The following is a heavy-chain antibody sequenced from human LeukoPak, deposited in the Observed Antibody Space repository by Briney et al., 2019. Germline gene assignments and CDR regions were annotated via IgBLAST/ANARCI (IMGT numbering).Heavy chain of an antibody. D-gene: IGHD6-6*01. Sequence: PSETLSLTCTVSGGSISNYSWSWIRQPAGKGLEWIGRTHTSGSTNYNPSLKSRVTMSVDTSKNQFSLKLSSVTAADTAVYYCAREDSSSGVDYWGQGTLVTVSS. CDR1: GGSISNYS. CDR2: THTSGST. V-gene: IGHV4-4*07. J-gene: IGHJ4*02. CDR3: AREDSSSGVDY.